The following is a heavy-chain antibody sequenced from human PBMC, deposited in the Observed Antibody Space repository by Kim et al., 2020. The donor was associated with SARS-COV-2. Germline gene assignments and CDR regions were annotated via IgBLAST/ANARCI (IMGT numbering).Heavy chain of an antibody. J-gene: IGHJ6*02. Sequence: AASVKGRFTISRDNSKSPLYLQMNSLRAEDTAVYYCAKGRYSNNYYGMDVWGQGTTVTVSS. V-gene: IGHV3-23*01. D-gene: IGHD4-4*01. CDR3: AKGRYSNNYYGMDV.